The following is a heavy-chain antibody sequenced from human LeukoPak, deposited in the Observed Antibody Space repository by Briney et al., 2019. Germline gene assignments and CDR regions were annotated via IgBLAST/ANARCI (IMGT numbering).Heavy chain of an antibody. V-gene: IGHV4-34*01. CDR1: GGSFSGYY. CDR3: ARHTSREYYFDY. CDR2: INHSGST. J-gene: IGHJ4*02. Sequence: SETLSLTCAVYGGSFSGYYWSWIRQPPGKGLEWIGEINHSGSTNYNPSLKSRVTISVDTSKNQFSLKLSSVTAADTAVYYCARHTSREYYFDYWGQGTLVTVSS. D-gene: IGHD3-10*01.